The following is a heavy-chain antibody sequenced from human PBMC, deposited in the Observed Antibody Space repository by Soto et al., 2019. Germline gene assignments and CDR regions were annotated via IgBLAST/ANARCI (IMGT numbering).Heavy chain of an antibody. V-gene: IGHV1-18*01. CDR2: ISAYNGNI. J-gene: IGHJ4*02. D-gene: IGHD3-9*01. Sequence: QVQLVQSGTEVKKPGASVKVSCKASGYTFTSYGISWVRQAPGQGLEWMGWISAYNGNINYAQKFQDRVTMTTDTSTSTAYMELRSLRSDDTAVYYCARAAYEILTGYYRRWGQGTLVTVSS. CDR3: ARAAYEILTGYYRR. CDR1: GYTFTSYG.